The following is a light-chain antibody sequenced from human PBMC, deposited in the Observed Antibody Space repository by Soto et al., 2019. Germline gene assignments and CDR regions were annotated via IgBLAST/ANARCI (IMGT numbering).Light chain of an antibody. CDR3: QQYGSSPLT. CDR2: GAS. V-gene: IGKV3-20*01. Sequence: EIVLTQSPGTLSLSAGEGATLSCRANESVYSNYIAWYQQNPGQAPRLLIFGASNKATGIPDRFTGSGFGTDFTLTISRLEPDDFAMYYCQQYGSSPLTFGGGTKVDIK. CDR1: ESVYSNY. J-gene: IGKJ4*01.